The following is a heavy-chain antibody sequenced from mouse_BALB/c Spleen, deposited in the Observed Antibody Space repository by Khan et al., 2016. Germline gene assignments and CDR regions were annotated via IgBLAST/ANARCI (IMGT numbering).Heavy chain of an antibody. J-gene: IGHJ4*01. D-gene: IGHD2-2*01. V-gene: IGHV2-6-7*01. Sequence: QVQLKESGPGLVAPSQSLSITCTVSGFSLIAYGVNWVRQPPGKSLEWLGMIWRDGTTDYNSALKSRLNIPTYNSKSQVFLIMHSLQTDDTAEYYCARDGWSYYAMDYWGQGTSVTVSS. CDR3: ARDGWSYYAMDY. CDR2: IWRDGTT. CDR1: GFSLIAYG.